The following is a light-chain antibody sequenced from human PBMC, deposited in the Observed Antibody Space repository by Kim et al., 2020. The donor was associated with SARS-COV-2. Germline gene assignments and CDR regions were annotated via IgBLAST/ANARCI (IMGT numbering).Light chain of an antibody. CDR2: GAS. CDR1: QSVSSSH. CDR3: QQYGSSPWT. J-gene: IGKJ1*01. Sequence: EIVLTQSPGTLSLSPGERATLSCRASQSVSSSHLVWYQQKPGQAPRLLIYGASSRATGIPDRFSGSGSGTDFTLTISRLEPEDFAMYYCQQYGSSPWTFGQGTKVEIK. V-gene: IGKV3-20*01.